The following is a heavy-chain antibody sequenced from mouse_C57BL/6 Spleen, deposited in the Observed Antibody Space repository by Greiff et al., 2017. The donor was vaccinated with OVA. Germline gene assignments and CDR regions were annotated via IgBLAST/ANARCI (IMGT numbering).Heavy chain of an antibody. CDR3: AREAQAQYYYAMDY. Sequence: VQLQQPGAELVKPGASVKLSCKASGYTFTSYWMHWVKQRPGQGLEWIGMIHPNSGSTNYNEKFKSKATLTVDKSSSTAYMQLSSLTSEDSAVYYCAREAQAQYYYAMDYWGQGTSVTVSS. D-gene: IGHD3-2*02. CDR1: GYTFTSYW. J-gene: IGHJ4*01. CDR2: IHPNSGST. V-gene: IGHV1-64*01.